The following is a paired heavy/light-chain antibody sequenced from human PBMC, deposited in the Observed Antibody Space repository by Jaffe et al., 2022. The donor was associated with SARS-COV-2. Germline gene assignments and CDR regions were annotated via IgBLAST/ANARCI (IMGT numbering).Heavy chain of an antibody. CDR2: VYPGDSDT. Sequence: VQLVQSGAEVKEPGDSLKISCKTSGYSFASYWIGWVRQMPGKGLEWMGIVYPGDSDTKYSPSFQGQVTISADRSISTAYLQWSSLKASDTAIYYCARGWGAFDIWGQGTMVTVSS. CDR1: GYSFASYW. V-gene: IGHV5-51*01. J-gene: IGHJ3*02. CDR3: ARGWGAFDI. D-gene: IGHD3-16*01.
Light chain of an antibody. Sequence: QSALTQPASVSGSPGQSITISCTGTSSDVGTYNLVSWYQQYPGKTPKLMIYEGSKRPSGVSNRFSGSKSGNTASLTISGLQAEDEADYYCCSYAGSSTFYVFGTGTKVTVL. V-gene: IGLV2-23*01. J-gene: IGLJ1*01. CDR2: EGS. CDR1: SSDVGTYNL. CDR3: CSYAGSSTFYV.